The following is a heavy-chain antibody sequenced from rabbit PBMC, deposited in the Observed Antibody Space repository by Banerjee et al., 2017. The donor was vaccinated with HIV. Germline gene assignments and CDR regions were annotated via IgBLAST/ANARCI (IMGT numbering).Heavy chain of an antibody. CDR2: IYAGSGDT. D-gene: IGHD4-1*01. CDR3: ARRDYTRGWGQNL. V-gene: IGHV1S40*01. J-gene: IGHJ4*01. Sequence: QSLEESGGGLVQPEGSLTLTCTASGFSFSGGYDMCWVRQAPGKGLEWIGCIYAGSGDTYYASWAKGRFTISKTSSTTVTLQMSSLTAADTATYFCARRDYTRGWGQNLWGQGTLVTVS. CDR1: GFSFSGGYD.